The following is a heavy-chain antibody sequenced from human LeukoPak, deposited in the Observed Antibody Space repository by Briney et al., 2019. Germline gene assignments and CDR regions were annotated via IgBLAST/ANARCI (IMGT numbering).Heavy chain of an antibody. D-gene: IGHD2-2*01. Sequence: PSQTLSLTCTVSGGSISSGGYYWSWIRQPPGKGLEWIGYIYHSGSTYYNPSLKGRVTISVDRSKNQFSLKLSSVTAADTAVYYCARVGPYCSSTSCYDYYYYYYMDVWGKGTTVTVSS. CDR2: IYHSGST. CDR3: ARVGPYCSSTSCYDYYYYYYMDV. V-gene: IGHV4-30-2*01. J-gene: IGHJ6*03. CDR1: GGSISSGGYY.